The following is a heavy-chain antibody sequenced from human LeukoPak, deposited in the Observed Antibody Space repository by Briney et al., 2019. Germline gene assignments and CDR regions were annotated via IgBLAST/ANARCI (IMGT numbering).Heavy chain of an antibody. J-gene: IGHJ4*02. D-gene: IGHD1-26*01. CDR1: GGSISSSSYY. Sequence: PSETLSLTCTVSGGSISSSSYYWGWIRQPPGKGLEWIGSIYYSGSTYYNPSLKSRVTISVDTSKNQFSLKLSSVTAADTAVYYCATGPASGSYEQVYYFDYWGQGTLVTVSS. CDR3: ATGPASGSYEQVYYFDY. V-gene: IGHV4-39*01. CDR2: IYYSGST.